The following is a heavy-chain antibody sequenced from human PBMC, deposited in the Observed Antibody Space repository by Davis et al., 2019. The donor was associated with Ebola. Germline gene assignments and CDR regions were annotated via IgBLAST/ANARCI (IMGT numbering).Heavy chain of an antibody. CDR3: ARAQFPTTSDH. V-gene: IGHV1-18*04. Sequence: ASVTVSCKASGYTFTNYGITWVRQAPGQGLAWMGWINPHNGNTNYPQNVHGRVIMTSDTATTTAYMEVGSLRSDDTAVYYCARAQFPTTSDHWGQGTLVTVSS. J-gene: IGHJ4*02. D-gene: IGHD1-1*01. CDR1: GYTFTNYG. CDR2: INPHNGNT.